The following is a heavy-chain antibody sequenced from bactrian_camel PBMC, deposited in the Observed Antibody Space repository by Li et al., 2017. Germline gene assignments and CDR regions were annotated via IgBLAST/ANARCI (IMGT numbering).Heavy chain of an antibody. Sequence: HVQLVESGGDSVEAGESLKLSCKVSGASMSNYCMGWFRQAPGMEREGVASIYTGDGSTWYADSVKGRFTISQDNAKSTLHLQLNSLKSEDTAMYYCFTGNSGGTRGQGTQVTVS. J-gene: IGHJ4*01. CDR2: IYTGDGST. V-gene: IGHV3S54*01. D-gene: IGHD7*01. CDR3: FTGNSGGT. CDR1: GASMSNYC.